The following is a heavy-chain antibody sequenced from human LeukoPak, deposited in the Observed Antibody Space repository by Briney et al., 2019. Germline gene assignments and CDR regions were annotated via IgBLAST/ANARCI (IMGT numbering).Heavy chain of an antibody. CDR1: GFTVSNSY. CDR3: AKGGRRFLNY. J-gene: IGHJ4*02. Sequence: GSLRLSCAASGFTVSNSYMSWVRQARGKGLEWVTIIYSDGTTYYADSVKGRFTISRDNSKNTLYFQMNSLRADDTALYYCAKGGRRFLNYWGQGTLVTVSS. CDR2: IYSDGTT. V-gene: IGHV3-53*01. D-gene: IGHD3-3*01.